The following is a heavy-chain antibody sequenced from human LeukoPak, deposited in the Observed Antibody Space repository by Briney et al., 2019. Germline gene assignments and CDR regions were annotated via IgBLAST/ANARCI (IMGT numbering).Heavy chain of an antibody. CDR2: IYYSGST. V-gene: IGHV4-59*01. CDR3: ARTRCSGGSCYSKN. J-gene: IGHJ4*02. D-gene: IGHD2-15*01. Sequence: SETLSLTCTVSGGSISSYYWSWIRQPPGKGLEWIGYIYYSGSTNYNPSLKSRVTISVDTSKNQFSLKLSSVTAADTAVYYCARTRCSGGSCYSKNWGQGTLVTVSS. CDR1: GGSISSYY.